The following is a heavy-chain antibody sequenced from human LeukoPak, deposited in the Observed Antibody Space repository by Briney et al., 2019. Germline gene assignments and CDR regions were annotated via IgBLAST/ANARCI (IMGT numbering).Heavy chain of an antibody. CDR1: GFTLSSYW. CDR2: IKQDGSEK. CDR3: ARDRTPSHY. D-gene: IGHD2-2*01. J-gene: IGHJ4*02. Sequence: GGSLRLSCAASGFTLSSYWMSWVRQAPGKGLEWVANIKQDGSEKYYVDSVKGRLTISRDNAKNSLYLQMNSLRAEDTAVYYCARDRTPSHYWGQGTLVTVSS. V-gene: IGHV3-7*01.